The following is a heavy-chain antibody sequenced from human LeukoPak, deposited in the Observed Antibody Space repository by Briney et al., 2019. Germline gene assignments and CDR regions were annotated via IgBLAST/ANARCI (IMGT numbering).Heavy chain of an antibody. V-gene: IGHV4-39*07. J-gene: IGHJ4*02. CDR1: GDSFTSVTDY. CDR2: GDYSGGT. CDR3: AGERGEEYSSGWYKTNYFYN. Sequence: SETLSLTCTVSGDSFTSVTDYWAWIRQPPGKGVEWIASGDYSGGTYYKPSLESRVAISADMSKNQISLKLTSVTGADTAVYYCAGERGEEYSSGWYKTNYFYNWGQGIRVTVSS. D-gene: IGHD6-19*01.